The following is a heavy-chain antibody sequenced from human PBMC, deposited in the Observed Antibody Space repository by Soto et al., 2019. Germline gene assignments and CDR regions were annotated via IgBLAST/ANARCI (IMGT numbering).Heavy chain of an antibody. V-gene: IGHV3-23*01. CDR3: AKDRITMIVVASLSWFDP. CDR1: GFTFSSYA. D-gene: IGHD3-22*01. Sequence: GGSLRLSCAASGFTFSSYAMSWVRQAPGKGLEWVSTISSSGGSTYYADSVKGRFTISRDNSKNTPYLQMNSLRAEDTALYYCAKDRITMIVVASLSWFDPWGQGTLVTVSS. J-gene: IGHJ5*02. CDR2: ISSSGGST.